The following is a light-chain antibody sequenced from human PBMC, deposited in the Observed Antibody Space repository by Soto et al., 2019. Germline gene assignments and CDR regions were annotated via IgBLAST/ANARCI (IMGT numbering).Light chain of an antibody. Sequence: QSALTQPASVSGSPGQSITISCTGASSDVGGYKYVSWYQQHPGKAPKLMIYEASNRPSGVSNRFSGSKSGNTASLTISGLQAEDAADYYCSAYTSSNIYVFGTGTKVTVL. CDR1: SSDVGGYKY. J-gene: IGLJ1*01. CDR3: SAYTSSNIYV. CDR2: EAS. V-gene: IGLV2-14*01.